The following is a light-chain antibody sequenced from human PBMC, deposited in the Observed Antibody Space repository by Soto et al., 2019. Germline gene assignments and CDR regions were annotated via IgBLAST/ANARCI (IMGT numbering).Light chain of an antibody. CDR1: QTVNTR. V-gene: IGKV3-11*01. CDR2: LPS. Sequence: VLKHSPGTLSLSPCEGASLSLRSSQTVNTRLALYQHRSGQAPRLLIYLPSNRATGIPARFSGSGTGTDSTLTISRLEPEESAVYYCHQRQSWPRTFGQGTKVDIK. CDR3: HQRQSWPRT. J-gene: IGKJ1*01.